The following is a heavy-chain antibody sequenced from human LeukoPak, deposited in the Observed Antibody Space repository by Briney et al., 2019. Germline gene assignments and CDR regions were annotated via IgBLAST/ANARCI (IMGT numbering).Heavy chain of an antibody. V-gene: IGHV3-21*04. CDR1: GFTFSSYN. CDR2: ISSSSSYI. J-gene: IGHJ6*02. CDR3: AKVSSGSSGYYVPPYYYYYGMDV. Sequence: KTGGSLRLSCAASGFTFSSYNMNWVRQAPGKGLEWLSYISSSSSYIYYADSVRGRFTISRDNSKNTLYLQMNSLRAEDTAVYYCAKVSSGSSGYYVPPYYYYYGMDVWGQGTTVTVSS. D-gene: IGHD3-22*01.